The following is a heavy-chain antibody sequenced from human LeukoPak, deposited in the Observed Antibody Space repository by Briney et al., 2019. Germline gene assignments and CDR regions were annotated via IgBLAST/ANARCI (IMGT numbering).Heavy chain of an antibody. D-gene: IGHD6-13*01. CDR1: GFTVSSNY. V-gene: IGHV3-66*01. Sequence: PGGSLRLSCAASGFTVSSNYMSWVRQAPGKGLEWVSVIYSGGSTYYADSVKGRFTISRDNSKNTLYLQMNSLRAEDTAVYYCARDRGIAAAGTFDYWGQGTLVTVSS. CDR2: IYSGGST. CDR3: ARDRGIAAAGTFDY. J-gene: IGHJ4*02.